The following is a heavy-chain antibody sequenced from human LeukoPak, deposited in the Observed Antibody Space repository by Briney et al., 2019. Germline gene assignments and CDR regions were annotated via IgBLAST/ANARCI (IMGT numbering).Heavy chain of an antibody. CDR2: ISAYSGDT. J-gene: IGHJ4*02. V-gene: IGHV1-18*01. CDR1: GYTFTSYG. D-gene: IGHD3-3*01. CDR3: ARVYGGGSYYDFWSGYSHPEPFDY. Sequence: ASVKVSCKASGYTFTSYGISWVRQAPGQGLEWMGWISAYSGDTNYAQKLQGRVTMTTDTSTSTAYMELRSLRSDDTAVYYCARVYGGGSYYDFWSGYSHPEPFDYWGQGTLVTVSS.